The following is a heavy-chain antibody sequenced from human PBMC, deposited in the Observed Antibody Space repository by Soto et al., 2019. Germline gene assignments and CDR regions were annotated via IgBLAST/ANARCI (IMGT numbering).Heavy chain of an antibody. V-gene: IGHV3-23*01. CDR1: GFTFSSYA. Sequence: GGSLRLSCAASGFTFSSYAMSWVRQAPGMGLEWVSGISDSGGSPYYADSVKGRFTISRDNSKNTVYLQMNSLRAEDTAVYYCAKTSTRTSMVTDYWGQGTLVTVSS. CDR3: AKTSTRTSMVTDY. J-gene: IGHJ4*02. D-gene: IGHD5-18*01. CDR2: ISDSGGSP.